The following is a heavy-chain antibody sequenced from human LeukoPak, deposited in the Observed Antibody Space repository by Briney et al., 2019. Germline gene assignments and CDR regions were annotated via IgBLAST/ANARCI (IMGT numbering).Heavy chain of an antibody. Sequence: PGGSLRLSCAASGFTVSSNYMSWVRQAPGKGLEWVSSISSSSNYIYYADSVKGRFTISRDNAKNSLYLQMNSLRAEDTAVYYCARDLYSGSYLFTSDYWGQGTLVTVSS. CDR2: ISSSSNYI. CDR3: ARDLYSGSYLFTSDY. CDR1: GFTVSSNY. V-gene: IGHV3-21*01. J-gene: IGHJ4*02. D-gene: IGHD1-26*01.